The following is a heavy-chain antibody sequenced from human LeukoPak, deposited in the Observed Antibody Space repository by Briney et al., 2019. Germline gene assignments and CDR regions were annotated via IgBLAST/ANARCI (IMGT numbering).Heavy chain of an antibody. Sequence: PGGSLRLSCAASGYTFSSHALHWVRQAPGKGLEWVAVISFDGSNKYYADSVKGRFTISRDNSKNTLYLQMSSLRGEDTAVYYCARDQYYDSGGYGYWGQGTLVTVSS. V-gene: IGHV3-30-3*01. CDR3: ARDQYYDSGGYGY. D-gene: IGHD3-22*01. CDR1: GYTFSSHA. J-gene: IGHJ4*02. CDR2: ISFDGSNK.